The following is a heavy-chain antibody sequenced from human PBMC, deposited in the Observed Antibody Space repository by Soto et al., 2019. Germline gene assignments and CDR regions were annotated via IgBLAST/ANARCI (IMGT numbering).Heavy chain of an antibody. CDR1: GGSVSGGSYY. CDR2: IYYSGST. CDR3: ARDIMRTNYYYYGMDV. Sequence: PSETRSLTCTVSGGSVSGGSYYWSWIRQPPGKGLEWIGYIYYSGSTNFNPSLKSRVTISVDTSKNQFSLKLSSVTAADTAVYYCARDIMRTNYYYYGMDVWGQETTVTVSS. J-gene: IGHJ6*02. D-gene: IGHD2-8*01. V-gene: IGHV4-61*01.